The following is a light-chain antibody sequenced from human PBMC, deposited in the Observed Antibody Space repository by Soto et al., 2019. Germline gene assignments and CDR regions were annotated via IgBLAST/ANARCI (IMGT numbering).Light chain of an antibody. J-gene: IGKJ1*01. CDR1: ESLLHSIGYNY. CDR3: MQGLETPT. CDR2: LGS. Sequence: DIVMTQSPLSLSVTPGEPASISCRSSESLLHSIGYNYLDWYLQKPGQSPQLLIYLGSNRASGVPDRFSGSGSCTDFTLKISRVEVDDVGVYYCMQGLETPTFGQGTKVEIK. V-gene: IGKV2-28*01.